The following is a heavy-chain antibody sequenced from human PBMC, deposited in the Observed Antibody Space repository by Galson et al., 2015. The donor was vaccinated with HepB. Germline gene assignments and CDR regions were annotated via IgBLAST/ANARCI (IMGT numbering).Heavy chain of an antibody. CDR1: GFTFSNSA. D-gene: IGHD2-8*02. Sequence: SLRLSCAASGFTFSNSAMHWVRQAPGKGLEWVAVIWPSGNKYYLDSVEDRFANSRDNSKNTLHLQMNSLRVEDTAVYYCARGGQLLVVYHWGLGTLVTVSS. CDR3: ARGGQLLVVYH. V-gene: IGHV3-33*01. J-gene: IGHJ5*02. CDR2: IWPSGNK.